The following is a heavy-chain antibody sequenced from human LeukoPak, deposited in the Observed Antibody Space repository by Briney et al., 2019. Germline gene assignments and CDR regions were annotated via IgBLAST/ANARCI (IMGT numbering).Heavy chain of an antibody. J-gene: IGHJ3*02. V-gene: IGHV3-11*01. CDR1: GFTFSDYY. CDR3: ARAPLRFLEWLLPADAFDI. Sequence: PGGSLRLSCAASGFTFSDYYRSWIRQAPGKGLEWVSYISSSGSTIYYADSVKGRFTISRDNAENSLYLQMNSLRAEDTAVYYCARAPLRFLEWLLPADAFDIWGQGTMVTVSS. D-gene: IGHD3-3*01. CDR2: ISSSGSTI.